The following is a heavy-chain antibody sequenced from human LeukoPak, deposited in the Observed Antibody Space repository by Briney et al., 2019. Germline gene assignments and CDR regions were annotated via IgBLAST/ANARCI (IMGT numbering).Heavy chain of an antibody. Sequence: SETLSLTCAVYGGSFSGYYWSWIRQPPGKGLEWIGEINHSGSTNYNPSLKSRVTISVDTSKNQFSLKLSSVTAADAAVYYCARGAYYGSGSYYKSSYYYYGMDVWGQGTTVTVSS. V-gene: IGHV4-34*01. CDR3: ARGAYYGSGSYYKSSYYYYGMDV. D-gene: IGHD3-10*01. CDR1: GGSFSGYY. CDR2: INHSGST. J-gene: IGHJ6*02.